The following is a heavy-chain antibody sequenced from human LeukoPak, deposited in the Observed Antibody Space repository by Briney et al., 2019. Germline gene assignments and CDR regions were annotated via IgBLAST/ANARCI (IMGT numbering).Heavy chain of an antibody. D-gene: IGHD3-10*01. V-gene: IGHV3-74*01. Sequence: HTGGSLRLSCAASGFIFSGFWMHWVRHAPGKGLVWVSRIHADGSSTNYADSVKGRFTISRDNAKHTLYLQMNSLRAEDTAVYYCVRQNYGPDYWGQGTLVTVSS. CDR1: GFIFSGFW. CDR3: VRQNYGPDY. J-gene: IGHJ4*02. CDR2: IHADGSST.